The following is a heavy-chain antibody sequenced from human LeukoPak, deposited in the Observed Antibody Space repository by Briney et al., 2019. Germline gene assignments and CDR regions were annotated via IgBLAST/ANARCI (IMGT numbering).Heavy chain of an antibody. CDR2: INHSGST. CDR3: ARSTMIVVVISWSYFDY. J-gene: IGHJ4*02. CDR1: GGSFSGYY. D-gene: IGHD3-22*01. V-gene: IGHV4-34*01. Sequence: AETLSLTCAVYGGSFSGYYWSWLRQPPGKGLQWIGEINHSGSTNYNPSLKSRVTISVDTSKKQFSLKLSSVTAADTAVYYCARSTMIVVVISWSYFDYWGQGTLVTVSS.